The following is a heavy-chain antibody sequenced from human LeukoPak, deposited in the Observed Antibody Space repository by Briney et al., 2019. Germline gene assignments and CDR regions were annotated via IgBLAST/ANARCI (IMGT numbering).Heavy chain of an antibody. CDR1: GFTFSSYS. CDR2: IGSSSSSI. Sequence: GGSLRLSCAASGFTFSSYSMNWVRQAPGKGLEWVSSIGSSSSSIYYADSVKGRFTISRDNAKNSLYLQMNSLRAETTAVYYCAREWTEAFDIWGQGTMVTVSS. D-gene: IGHD3/OR15-3a*01. V-gene: IGHV3-21*01. CDR3: AREWTEAFDI. J-gene: IGHJ3*02.